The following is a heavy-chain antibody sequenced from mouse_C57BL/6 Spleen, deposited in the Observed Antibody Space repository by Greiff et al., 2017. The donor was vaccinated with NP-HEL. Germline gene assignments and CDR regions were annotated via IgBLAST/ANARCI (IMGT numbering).Heavy chain of an antibody. CDR2: IYPRSGNT. Sequence: QVQLKQSGAELARPGASVKLSCKASGYTFTSYGISWVKQSTGQGLEWIGEIYPRSGNTYYNEKFKGKARLTADKSSSTAYMELRCLTSGDSAVYFCARWDYDEFAYWGQGTLVTVSA. J-gene: IGHJ3*01. CDR3: ARWDYDEFAY. D-gene: IGHD2-4*01. V-gene: IGHV1-81*01. CDR1: GYTFTSYG.